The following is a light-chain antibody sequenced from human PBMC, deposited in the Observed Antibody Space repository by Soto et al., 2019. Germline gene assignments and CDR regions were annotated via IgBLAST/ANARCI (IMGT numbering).Light chain of an antibody. V-gene: IGLV1-51*01. J-gene: IGLJ1*01. CDR1: SSNIGNNY. CDR2: DNN. CDR3: GTREIYLLALHV. Sequence: QSVLTQPPSVSPAPGQKVTISCSGSSSNIGNNYVSWYQQLPGTAPKLLIYDNNKRPSGIPDRFSGSKSGTSATLGITGLQTGDEADYYCGTREIYLLALHVFGTGSEV.